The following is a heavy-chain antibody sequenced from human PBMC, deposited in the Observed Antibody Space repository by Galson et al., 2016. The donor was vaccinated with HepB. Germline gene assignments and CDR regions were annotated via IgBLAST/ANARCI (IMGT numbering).Heavy chain of an antibody. D-gene: IGHD6-13*01. CDR3: ARDLSRYGSSWYTDYFDY. V-gene: IGHV1-18*04. Sequence: SVKVSCKASGFTLTNYGINWVRQAPGQGLEWMGWISAYNGNTDYAPKFRGRVTMTTDTSTSTAYMELRSLRSDDTAVYYCARDLSRYGSSWYTDYFDYWGQGTLVTVSS. CDR1: GFTLTNYG. J-gene: IGHJ4*02. CDR2: ISAYNGNT.